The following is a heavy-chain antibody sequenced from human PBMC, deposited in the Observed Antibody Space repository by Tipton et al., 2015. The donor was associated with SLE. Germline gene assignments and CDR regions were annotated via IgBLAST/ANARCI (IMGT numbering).Heavy chain of an antibody. CDR3: ARDSAGRGYSGFLGI. Sequence: TLSLTYTVSGGSISSYYWSWIRQPPGKGLEWIGYIYYSGSTNYNPSLKSRVTISVDTSKNQFSLKLSSVTAADTAVYYCARDSAGRGYSGFLGIWGQGTMVTVSS. J-gene: IGHJ3*02. D-gene: IGHD5-12*01. CDR1: GGSISSYY. V-gene: IGHV4-59*12. CDR2: IYYSGST.